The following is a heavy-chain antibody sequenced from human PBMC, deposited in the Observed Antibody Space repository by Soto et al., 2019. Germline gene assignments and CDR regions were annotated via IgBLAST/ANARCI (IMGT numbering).Heavy chain of an antibody. V-gene: IGHV3-66*01. CDR2: IYSGGST. J-gene: IGHJ6*04. CDR3: AGDVGV. Sequence: EVQLVESGGGLVQRGGSLRLSCAASGITVYNNYMSWVRQAPGKGLEWVSVIYSGGSTSYADSVKGRFTISRDGSKNTVYLQMNSLRAEETAVYYCAGDVGVWGRGTTVTVSS. CDR1: GITVYNNY.